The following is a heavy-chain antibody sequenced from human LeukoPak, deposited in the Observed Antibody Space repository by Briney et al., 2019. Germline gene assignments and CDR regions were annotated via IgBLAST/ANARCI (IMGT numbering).Heavy chain of an antibody. CDR1: GFTVSSSY. J-gene: IGHJ5*02. V-gene: IGHV3-66*01. D-gene: IGHD3-16*01. CDR3: AKDRGNYSPVRFDP. CDR2: TYGGDSA. Sequence: PGGSLRLSCAVSGFTVSSSYMSWVRQPLGKGLEWVSVTYGGDSAYYADSVKGRFTISRDNSKNTLYLQMNSLRAEDTAVYYCAKDRGNYSPVRFDPWGQGTLVTVSS.